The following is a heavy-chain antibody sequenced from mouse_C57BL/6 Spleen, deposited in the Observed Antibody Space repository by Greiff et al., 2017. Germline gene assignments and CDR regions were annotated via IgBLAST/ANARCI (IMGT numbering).Heavy chain of an antibody. Sequence: EVKLMESEGGLVQPGSSMKLSCTASGFTFSDYYMAWVRQVPEKGLEWVANINYDGSSTYYLDSLKSRFIISRDNAKNILYLQMSSLKSEDTATXYCAREAQALYAMDYWGQGTSVTVSS. CDR2: INYDGSST. J-gene: IGHJ4*01. V-gene: IGHV5-16*01. D-gene: IGHD3-2*02. CDR1: GFTFSDYY. CDR3: AREAQALYAMDY.